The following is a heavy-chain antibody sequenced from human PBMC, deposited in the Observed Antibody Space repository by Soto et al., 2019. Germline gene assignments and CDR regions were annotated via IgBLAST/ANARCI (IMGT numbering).Heavy chain of an antibody. V-gene: IGHV1-18*01. CDR3: ARDRRGAEGFDP. D-gene: IGHD3-9*01. CDR2: IGTHNGDT. Sequence: QVQLVQSGPEVKKPGASVKVSCKASGYTFNTYGFSWVRQAPGQGLEWVGWIGTHNGDTTYAQKFQGRVTMTIYTSTTTSYMELRSLTSDDTAMYFCARDRRGAEGFDPWGQGTLVTVSS. J-gene: IGHJ5*02. CDR1: GYTFNTYG.